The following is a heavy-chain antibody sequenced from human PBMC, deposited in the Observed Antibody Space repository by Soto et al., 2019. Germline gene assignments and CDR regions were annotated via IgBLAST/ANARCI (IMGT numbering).Heavy chain of an antibody. Sequence: SETLSLTCTVSGGSVSSGSYYWSWIRQPPGKGLEWIGYIYYSGSTNYNPPLKSQVTISVDTSKNQFSLKLSSVTAADTAVYYCARVPYHYDSSGYYYSYYGMDVWGQGTTVTVSS. CDR1: GGSVSSGSYY. J-gene: IGHJ6*02. CDR2: IYYSGST. D-gene: IGHD3-22*01. CDR3: ARVPYHYDSSGYYYSYYGMDV. V-gene: IGHV4-61*01.